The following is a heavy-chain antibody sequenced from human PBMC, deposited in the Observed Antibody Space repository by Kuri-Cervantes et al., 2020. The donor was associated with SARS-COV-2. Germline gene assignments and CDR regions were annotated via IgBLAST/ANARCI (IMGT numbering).Heavy chain of an antibody. CDR2: ISSSGSTI. J-gene: IGHJ4*02. CDR3: AKETHRTIAVAGTSLDY. Sequence: GESLKISCAASGFTFSSYEMNWVRQAPGKGLEWVSYISSSGSTIYYADSVKGRFTISRDNSKNTLYLQMNSLRAEDTAVYYCAKETHRTIAVAGTSLDYWGQGTLVTVSS. D-gene: IGHD6-19*01. V-gene: IGHV3-48*03. CDR1: GFTFSSYE.